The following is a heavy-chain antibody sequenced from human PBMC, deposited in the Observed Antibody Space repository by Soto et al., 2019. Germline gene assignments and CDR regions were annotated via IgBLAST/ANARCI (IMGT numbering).Heavy chain of an antibody. J-gene: IGHJ6*02. D-gene: IGHD3-16*01. CDR3: ARGGSPMKYYDGMDV. Sequence: SETLSLTCTVSGGSISSYYWSWIRQPPGKGLEWIGYIYYSGSTNYNPSLKSRVTISVDTSKNQFSLKLSSVTAADTAVYYCARGGSPMKYYDGMDVWGQGTTVTVS. CDR2: IYYSGST. CDR1: GGSISSYY. V-gene: IGHV4-59*01.